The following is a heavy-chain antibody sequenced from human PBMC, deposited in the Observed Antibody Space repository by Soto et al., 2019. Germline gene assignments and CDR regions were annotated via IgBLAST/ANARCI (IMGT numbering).Heavy chain of an antibody. D-gene: IGHD3-3*01. CDR2: ISSSSSTI. V-gene: IGHV3-48*02. CDR3: ARESLTYYDIWSGSNLFDP. CDR1: GFTFSSYS. Sequence: GGSLRLSCAASGFTFSSYSMNWVRQAPGKGLEWVSYISSSSSTIYYADSVKGRFTISRDNAKNSLYLQMNSLRDEDTAVYYCARESLTYYDIWSGSNLFDPWGQGTLVTVSS. J-gene: IGHJ5*02.